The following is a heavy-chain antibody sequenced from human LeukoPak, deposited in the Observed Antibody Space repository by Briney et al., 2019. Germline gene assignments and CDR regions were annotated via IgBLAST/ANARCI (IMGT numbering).Heavy chain of an antibody. V-gene: IGHV3-23*01. CDR2: ISGSGGST. CDR1: GFTFSSCA. J-gene: IGHJ4*02. Sequence: GGSLGLSCAASGFTFSSCAMSWVRQAPGKGLDWVSAISGSGGSTYYADSVKGRFTIFRDNSKNTLYLQMNSLRAEDTAVYYCANAGQTLNIAVAGTAAYWGQGTLVTVSS. CDR3: ANAGQTLNIAVAGTAAY. D-gene: IGHD6-19*01.